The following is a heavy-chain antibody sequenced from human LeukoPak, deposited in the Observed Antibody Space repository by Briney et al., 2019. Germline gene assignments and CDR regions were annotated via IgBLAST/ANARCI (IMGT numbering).Heavy chain of an antibody. Sequence: SETLSLTCAVYGGSFSGYYWSWIRQPPGKGLEWIGEINHSGSTNYNPSLKSRVTISVDTSKNQFSLKLTSVTAADTAVYYCARQDSAYWGQGTLVTVSS. CDR1: GGSFSGYY. D-gene: IGHD1-26*01. CDR2: INHSGST. V-gene: IGHV4-34*01. CDR3: ARQDSAY. J-gene: IGHJ4*02.